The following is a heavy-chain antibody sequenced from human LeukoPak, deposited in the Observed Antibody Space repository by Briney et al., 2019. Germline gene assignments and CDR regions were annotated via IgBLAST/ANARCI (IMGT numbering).Heavy chain of an antibody. CDR1: GGSISSYY. CDR3: ARRYPKNAASLVLWAFDI. V-gene: IGHV4-59*01. J-gene: IGHJ3*02. Sequence: SETLSLTCTVSGGSISSYYWSWIRQPPGKGLEWIGYIYYSGSTNYNPSLKSRVTISVDTSKNQFSLKLSSVTAADTAVYYCARRYPKNAASLVLWAFDIWGQGTMVTVSS. D-gene: IGHD6-6*01. CDR2: IYYSGST.